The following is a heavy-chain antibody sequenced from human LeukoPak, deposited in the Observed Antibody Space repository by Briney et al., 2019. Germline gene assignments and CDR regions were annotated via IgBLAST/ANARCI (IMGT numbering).Heavy chain of an antibody. J-gene: IGHJ4*02. Sequence: ASVKVSCKAPGHTFDYGVSWVRPAPGQGLEWMGWISAYNAYTNYPQKVQGRVTMTTDTTTSTVYMELRGLRSDDTAVYYCAIGVAGTHFDYWGQGTLVTVS. D-gene: IGHD6-19*01. CDR2: ISAYNAYT. V-gene: IGHV1-18*01. CDR3: AIGVAGTHFDY. CDR1: GHTFDYG.